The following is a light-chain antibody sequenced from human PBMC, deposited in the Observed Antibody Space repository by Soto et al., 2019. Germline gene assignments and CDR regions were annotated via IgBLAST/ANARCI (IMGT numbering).Light chain of an antibody. CDR3: QQSYRTPLT. J-gene: IGKJ4*01. CDR2: AAS. V-gene: IGKV1-39*01. Sequence: DIQMTQSPSTLSASVGDTVTVTCRASQSVSGWLAWYQQKPGKAPNLLIYAASSLQSGVPSRFSGSGSGTEFTLTINSLQPEDFATYYCQQSYRTPLTFGGGTKVDIK. CDR1: QSVSGW.